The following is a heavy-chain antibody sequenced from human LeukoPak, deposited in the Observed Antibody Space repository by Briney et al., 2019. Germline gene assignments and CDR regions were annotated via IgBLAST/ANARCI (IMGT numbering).Heavy chain of an antibody. J-gene: IGHJ5*02. CDR2: IIPIFGTA. CDR1: GGTFSSYA. CDR3: ASVVDTAMVPGWFDP. V-gene: IGHV1-69*01. Sequence: GSSVKVSCKASGGTFSSYAISWVRQAPGQGLEWMGGIIPIFGTANYAQKFQGRVTITADESTSTAYMELSSLRSEDTAVYYCASVVDTAMVPGWFDPWGQGTLVTVSS. D-gene: IGHD5-18*01.